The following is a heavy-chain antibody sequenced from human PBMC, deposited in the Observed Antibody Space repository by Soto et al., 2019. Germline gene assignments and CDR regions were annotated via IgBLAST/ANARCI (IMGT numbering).Heavy chain of an antibody. D-gene: IGHD6-25*01. V-gene: IGHV5-51*01. CDR2: TYPGDSDT. CDR3: ARHGGQRLATKRYCYYYSGMDV. CDR1: GYSFTSYW. Sequence: GESLKISCKGSGYSFTSYWIGWVRQMPGKGLDWMGITYPGDSDTRYSPSFQGQVTISADKSINTAYLQWSSLKASDTAMYYCARHGGQRLATKRYCYYYSGMDVWGQGPTVTVSS. J-gene: IGHJ6*02.